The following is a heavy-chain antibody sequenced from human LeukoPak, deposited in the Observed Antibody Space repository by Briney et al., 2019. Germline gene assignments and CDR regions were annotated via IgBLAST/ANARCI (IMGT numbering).Heavy chain of an antibody. Sequence: GRSLRRSCAASGFTCSDYHMTWIRQAPGKGLEGISYIRTSSSHIDYAGSVKGRFTISRDDDKNSLNLQMNSLTAEDTAVYYCAKSRGRRYSAEDWGQGTLVTVSS. CDR1: GFTCSDYH. CDR3: AKSRGRRYSAED. D-gene: IGHD2-15*01. CDR2: IRTSSSHI. V-gene: IGHV3-11*06. J-gene: IGHJ4*02.